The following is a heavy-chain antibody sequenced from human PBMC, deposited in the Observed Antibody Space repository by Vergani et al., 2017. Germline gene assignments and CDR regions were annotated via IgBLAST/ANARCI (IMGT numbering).Heavy chain of an antibody. Sequence: EVQLLESGGGLVQPGGSLRLSCAASGFTFYNYAMTWVRQAPGKGLEWVAGISGSVGNTYYADSVKGRFTISRDNSKATVSLQMNSLRAEDTAEYYCAKDQTLRGATTFFDYWGQGTLVTVSS. CDR2: ISGSVGNT. CDR1: GFTFYNYA. D-gene: IGHD1-26*01. CDR3: AKDQTLRGATTFFDY. J-gene: IGHJ4*02. V-gene: IGHV3-23*01.